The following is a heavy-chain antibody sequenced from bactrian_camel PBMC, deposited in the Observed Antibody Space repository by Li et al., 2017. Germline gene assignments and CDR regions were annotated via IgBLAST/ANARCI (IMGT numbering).Heavy chain of an antibody. V-gene: IGHV3S1*01. J-gene: IGHJ4*01. CDR2: IRNSGGET. CDR3: AKVRAPFYATDYGDYNR. D-gene: IGHD4*01. Sequence: HVQLVESGGGSVQAGGSLRLSCAAGGGITGRYCMGWFRQAPGKDREGIAAIRNSGGETWYHDSVKGRFTISRDNAKNTLYLQMNSLKTEDTAVYYCAKVRAPFYATDYGDYNRWGQGTQVTVS. CDR1: GGITGRYC.